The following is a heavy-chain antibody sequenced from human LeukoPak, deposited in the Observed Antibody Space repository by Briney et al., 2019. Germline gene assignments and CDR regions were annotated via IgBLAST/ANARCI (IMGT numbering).Heavy chain of an antibody. V-gene: IGHV4-30-4*07. CDR1: GGSISSGGYS. J-gene: IGHJ4*02. D-gene: IGHD4-23*01. CDR3: ARERYGGNSALDY. Sequence: PSQTLSLTCAVSGGSISSGGYSWSWIRQPPGKGLEWIGYIYYSGSTYYNPSLKSRVTISVDTSKNQFSLKLSSVTAADTAVYYCARERYGGNSALDYWGQGTLVTVSS. CDR2: IYYSGST.